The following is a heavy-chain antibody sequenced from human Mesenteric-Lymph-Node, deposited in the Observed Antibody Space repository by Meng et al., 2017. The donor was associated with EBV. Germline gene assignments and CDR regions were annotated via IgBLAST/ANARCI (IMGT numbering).Heavy chain of an antibody. CDR1: GTSVISGNNY. V-gene: IGHV4-61*03. J-gene: IGHJ5*02. CDR3: AREGTTVTRWFDP. CDR2: IYCTGST. Sequence: KMQASCAGPDKPSQSLALSYDFSGTSVISGNNYGSWTPQSPGRGLEWIGNIYCTGSTFYNPALKVRVTIAGDTSKNHFALKLTSVTAADTAVYDSAREGTTVTRWFDPWGPGTLVTVSS. D-gene: IGHD1-1*01.